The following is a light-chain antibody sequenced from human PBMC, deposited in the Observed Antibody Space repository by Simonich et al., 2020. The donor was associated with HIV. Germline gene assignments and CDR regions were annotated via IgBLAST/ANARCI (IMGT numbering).Light chain of an antibody. CDR1: QSISTW. CDR2: KAS. Sequence: DIQMTQSPSTLSASVGDRVTITCRASQSISTWLAWYQQKPGKAPKLLIYKASNLESGVPSRFSGSGSGTEFTLTISSLQPDDFATYYCQQYKSYSQTFGQGTKLEIK. V-gene: IGKV1-5*03. J-gene: IGKJ2*01. CDR3: QQYKSYSQT.